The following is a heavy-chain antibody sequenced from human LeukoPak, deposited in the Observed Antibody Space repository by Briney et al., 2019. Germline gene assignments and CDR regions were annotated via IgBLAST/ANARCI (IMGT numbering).Heavy chain of an antibody. CDR2: IYHSGST. V-gene: IGHV4-30-2*01. CDR3: ARAGGYGSGNSA. D-gene: IGHD3-10*01. CDR1: GGSISSGGYY. Sequence: PSQTLSLTCTVSGGSISSGGYYWSWIRQPPGKGLEWIGYIYHSGSTYYNASLKSRVTISVDRSKNQFSLKLSSVTAADTAVYYCARAGGYGSGNSAWGQGTLVTVSS. J-gene: IGHJ5*02.